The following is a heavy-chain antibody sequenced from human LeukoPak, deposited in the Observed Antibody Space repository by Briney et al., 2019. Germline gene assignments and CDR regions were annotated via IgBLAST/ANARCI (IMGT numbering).Heavy chain of an antibody. D-gene: IGHD1-1*01. J-gene: IGHJ6*03. V-gene: IGHV1-18*01. Sequence: ASVKVSCKASGYTFTSYGISWVRQAPGQGLEWMGWISAYNGNTNYAQKLQGRVTITTDTSTSTAYMELRSLRSDDTAVYYCARYGSHSYKFYMDVWGKGTTVTVSS. CDR2: ISAYNGNT. CDR3: ARYGSHSYKFYMDV. CDR1: GYTFTSYG.